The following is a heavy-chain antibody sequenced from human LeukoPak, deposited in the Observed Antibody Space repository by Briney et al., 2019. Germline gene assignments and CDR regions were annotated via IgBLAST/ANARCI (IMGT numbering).Heavy chain of an antibody. CDR2: IYYSGST. Sequence: PSETLSLTCTVSGGSISSGGYYWSWIRQHPGQGLEWIGYIYYSGSTYYNPSLKSRVTISVDTSKNQFSLKLSSVTAADTAVYYCARATYDFPYYFDYWGQGTLVTVSS. V-gene: IGHV4-31*03. D-gene: IGHD3-3*01. CDR3: ARATYDFPYYFDY. CDR1: GGSISSGGYY. J-gene: IGHJ4*02.